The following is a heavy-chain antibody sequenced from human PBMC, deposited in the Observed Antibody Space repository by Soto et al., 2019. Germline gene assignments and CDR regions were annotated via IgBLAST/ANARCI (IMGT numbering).Heavy chain of an antibody. D-gene: IGHD3-3*01. CDR1: GLTFGSYA. CDR3: AKGLTQWSGYYVDY. J-gene: IGHJ4*02. Sequence: PGGPLRLSCAAFGLTFGSYASSCARKAPGKGLEWVSAVSGSGGSTYYADSVKGRFTISRDNSKNTLFLQMNSLRAEDTAVYYCAKGLTQWSGYYVDYWGQGTQVTVSP. CDR2: VSGSGGST. V-gene: IGHV3-23*01.